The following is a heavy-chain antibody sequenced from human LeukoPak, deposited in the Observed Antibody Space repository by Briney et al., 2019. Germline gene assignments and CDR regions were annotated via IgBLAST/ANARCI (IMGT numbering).Heavy chain of an antibody. V-gene: IGHV3-23*01. CDR2: ISSSGGGT. CDR3: AKINSGSYTDY. Sequence: GGSLRLSCAASGFTFSNYAMSWVRQAPGKGLEWVSSISSSGGGTYYADSVKGRFTISRDNSKNTLSLQMNSLKAEDTAVYYCAKINSGSYTDYWGQGALVTVSS. CDR1: GFTFSNYA. J-gene: IGHJ4*02. D-gene: IGHD1-26*01.